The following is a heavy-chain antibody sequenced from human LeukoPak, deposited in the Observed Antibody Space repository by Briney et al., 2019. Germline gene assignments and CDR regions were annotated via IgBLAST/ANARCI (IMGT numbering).Heavy chain of an antibody. D-gene: IGHD6-19*01. CDR2: IWHHGSNK. J-gene: IGHJ4*02. CDR3: ARGIAVAGTTGGYCDY. Sequence: GRSLRLSCAASGFNFSNYGMNWVRQAPGKGLEWVAVIWHHGSNKYYADSVKGRFTISRDNSENTLYLQMNSLGAEDTAFYYCARGIAVAGTTGGYCDYWGQGALVTVSS. V-gene: IGHV3-33*01. CDR1: GFNFSNYG.